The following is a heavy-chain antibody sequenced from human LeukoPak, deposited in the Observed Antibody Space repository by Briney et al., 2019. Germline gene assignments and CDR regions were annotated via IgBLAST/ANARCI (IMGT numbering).Heavy chain of an antibody. D-gene: IGHD1-26*01. Sequence: GGSLRLSCAASGFTFSSYSMNWVRQAPGKGLEWVSSISSSSSYIYYADSVKSRFTISRDNAKNSLYLQMNSLRAEDTAVYYCARVGQDSGSYFDYWGQGTLVTVSS. CDR1: GFTFSSYS. CDR3: ARVGQDSGSYFDY. CDR2: ISSSSSYI. V-gene: IGHV3-21*01. J-gene: IGHJ4*02.